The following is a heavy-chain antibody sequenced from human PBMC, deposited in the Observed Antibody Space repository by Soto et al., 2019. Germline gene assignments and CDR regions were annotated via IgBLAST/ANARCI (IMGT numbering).Heavy chain of an antibody. CDR2: IYYSGST. Sequence: KPSETLSLTCTVSGGSISSGDYYWSWIRQPPGKGLEWIGYIYYSGSTYYNPSLKSRVTISVDTSKNQFSLKLSSVTAVDTAVYYCARDPFDGVVTATPADAFDIWGQGTMVTVSS. J-gene: IGHJ3*02. V-gene: IGHV4-30-4*01. D-gene: IGHD2-21*02. CDR3: ARDPFDGVVTATPADAFDI. CDR1: GGSISSGDYY.